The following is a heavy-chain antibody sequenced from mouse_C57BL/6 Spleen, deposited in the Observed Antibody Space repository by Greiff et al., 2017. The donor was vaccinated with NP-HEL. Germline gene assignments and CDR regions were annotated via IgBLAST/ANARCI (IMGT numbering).Heavy chain of an antibody. Sequence: VQLQQPGAELVKPGASVKLSCKASGYTFTSYWMHWVKQRPGQGLEWIGMIHPNSGSTNYNEKFKSKATLTVDKSSSTAYMQLSSLTSEDSAVYYCARVGYSNSYFDYWGQGTTLTVSS. V-gene: IGHV1-64*01. CDR3: ARVGYSNSYFDY. CDR1: GYTFTSYW. CDR2: IHPNSGST. D-gene: IGHD2-5*01. J-gene: IGHJ2*01.